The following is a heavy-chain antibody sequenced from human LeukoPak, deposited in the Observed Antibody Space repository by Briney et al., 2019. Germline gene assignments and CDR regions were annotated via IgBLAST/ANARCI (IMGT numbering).Heavy chain of an antibody. V-gene: IGHV1-8*01. CDR2: MNPNSGNT. Sequence: ASVKVSCKASGYTFTTYDINWVRQASGQGLEWMGWMNPNSGNTGYAQKFQGRVTMTRNTSISTAYMELRSLRSEDTAVYYCARGPNKSDGGNSGSAWFDPWGQGTLVTVSS. CDR3: ARGPNKSDGGNSGSAWFDP. J-gene: IGHJ5*02. CDR1: GYTFTTYD. D-gene: IGHD4-23*01.